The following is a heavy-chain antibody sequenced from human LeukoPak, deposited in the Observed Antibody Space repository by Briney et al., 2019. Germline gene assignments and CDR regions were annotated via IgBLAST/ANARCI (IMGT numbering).Heavy chain of an antibody. CDR1: GVTFSNAW. V-gene: IGHV3-15*07. CDR2: IKSKTGGGTT. D-gene: IGHD2-21*02. CDR3: TTDDCGGDCYSIN. J-gene: IGHJ4*02. Sequence: PGGSLRLSCAASGVTFSNAWMNWVRQAPGKGLEWVGRIKSKTGGGTTDYAAPVKGRFTISRDDSKNKLYLQMNSLKTEDTAVYYCTTDDCGGDCYSINWGQGTLVTVSS.